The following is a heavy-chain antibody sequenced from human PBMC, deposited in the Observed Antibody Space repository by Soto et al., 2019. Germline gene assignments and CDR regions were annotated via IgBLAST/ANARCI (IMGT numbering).Heavy chain of an antibody. CDR1: GGSIGTYY. CDR3: AGGHDYGDATLWDFHY. Sequence: PSETLSLTCTVPGGSIGTYYWSWIRQPPGKGLEWIGSIYYRGSTNYNPSLKSRVTMSVDTSKNQFSLKLSSVTAADTAVYYCAGGHDYGDATLWDFHYWGQGTLVTVSS. V-gene: IGHV4-59*01. D-gene: IGHD4-17*01. J-gene: IGHJ4*02. CDR2: IYYRGST.